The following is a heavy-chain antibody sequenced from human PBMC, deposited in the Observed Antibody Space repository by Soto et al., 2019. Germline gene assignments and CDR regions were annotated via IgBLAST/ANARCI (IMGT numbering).Heavy chain of an antibody. D-gene: IGHD1-26*01. CDR1: GFTFSSYG. V-gene: IGHV3-30*18. Sequence: QVQLVESGGGVVQPGRSLRLSCAASGFTFSSYGMHWVRQAPGKGLEWVAVISYDGSNKYYADSVKGRFTISRDNSKNTLYLKMNSLRGEDTAVYYCAKVLNSGSYYYFDYWGQGTLGTVS. J-gene: IGHJ4*02. CDR2: ISYDGSNK. CDR3: AKVLNSGSYYYFDY.